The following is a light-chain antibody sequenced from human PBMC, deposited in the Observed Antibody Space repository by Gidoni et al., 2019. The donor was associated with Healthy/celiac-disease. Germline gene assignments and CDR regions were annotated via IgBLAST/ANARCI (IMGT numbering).Light chain of an antibody. Sequence: DIQMTQSPSSLSASVGDRVTITCRASQIISSYLNWYQQKPGKAPKLLIYAASSLQSGVPSRLSGSGSGTDFTLTISSLQPEDFATYYCQQSYSTPYTFGQGTTLEI. CDR1: QIISSY. V-gene: IGKV1-39*01. J-gene: IGKJ2*01. CDR3: QQSYSTPYT. CDR2: AAS.